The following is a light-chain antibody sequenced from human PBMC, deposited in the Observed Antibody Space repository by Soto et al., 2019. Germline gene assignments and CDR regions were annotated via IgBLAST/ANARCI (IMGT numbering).Light chain of an antibody. CDR3: QQYNSSLVT. V-gene: IGKV1-5*01. J-gene: IGKJ3*01. CDR1: QSISSW. Sequence: DIQMPQSPSALSASVGDRVTITCRASQSISSWLAWYQQKPGKAPKLLIYDASSLESGVPSRFSGSGSGTEFTLTISSLQPDDFATYYCQQYNSSLVTFGPGTKVDIK. CDR2: DAS.